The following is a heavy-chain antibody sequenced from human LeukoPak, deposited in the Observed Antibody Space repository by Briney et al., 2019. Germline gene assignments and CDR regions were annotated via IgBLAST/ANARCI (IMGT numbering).Heavy chain of an antibody. V-gene: IGHV3-11*01. CDR1: GFTFSDYY. J-gene: IGHJ4*02. CDR3: ARPLGYCSSTSCQNAGYFDY. D-gene: IGHD2-2*01. Sequence: GGSLRLSCAASGFTFSDYYMSWIRQAPGKGLEWVSYISSNGSTIYYADSVKGRFTISRDNAKNSLYLQMNRLRAEDTAVYYCARPLGYCSSTSCQNAGYFDYWGQGTLVTVSS. CDR2: ISSNGSTI.